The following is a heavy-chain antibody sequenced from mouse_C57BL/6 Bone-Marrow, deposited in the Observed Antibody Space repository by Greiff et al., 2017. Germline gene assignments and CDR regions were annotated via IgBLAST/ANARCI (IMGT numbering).Heavy chain of an antibody. CDR3: ARGGYDSSTFAY. J-gene: IGHJ3*01. CDR2: INPGSGGT. V-gene: IGHV1-54*01. D-gene: IGHD2-2*01. Sequence: VQLQQSGAELVRPGTSVKVSCKASGYAFTNYLIEWVQQRPGQGLEWIGVINPGSGGTNYHEKFKGTATLAADKSSSTAYMQLSSLTSEDSAVYFCARGGYDSSTFAYWGQGTLVTVSA. CDR1: GYAFTNYL.